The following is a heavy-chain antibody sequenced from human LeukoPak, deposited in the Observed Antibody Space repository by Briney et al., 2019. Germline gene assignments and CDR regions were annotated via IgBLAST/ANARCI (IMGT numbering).Heavy chain of an antibody. J-gene: IGHJ4*02. CDR3: ASNRGTVGATHIRN. D-gene: IGHD1-26*01. V-gene: IGHV3-30*04. CDR1: GFTFSSYA. Sequence: PGGSLRLSCAASGFTFSSYAMHWVRQAPGKGLEWVAVISYDGSNKYYADSVKGRFTISRDNSKNTLYLQMNSLRAEDTAVYYCASNRGTVGATHIRNWGQGTLVTVSS. CDR2: ISYDGSNK.